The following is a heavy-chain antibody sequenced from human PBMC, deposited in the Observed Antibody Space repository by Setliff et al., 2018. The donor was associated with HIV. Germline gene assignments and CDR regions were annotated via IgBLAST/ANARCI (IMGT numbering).Heavy chain of an antibody. J-gene: IGHJ5*02. D-gene: IGHD5-18*01. V-gene: IGHV1-69*13. CDR2: IIPILGTS. CDR1: RGTFSSYA. Sequence: SVKVSCKASRGTFSSYAMTWVRQAPGQGLEWLGGIIPILGTSNFAQKFQDRVTFTADESTSTAYMELSSLRSEDTAVYYCARWVIRGYNYGLGGEFDPWGQGTLVTVSS. CDR3: ARWVIRGYNYGLGGEFDP.